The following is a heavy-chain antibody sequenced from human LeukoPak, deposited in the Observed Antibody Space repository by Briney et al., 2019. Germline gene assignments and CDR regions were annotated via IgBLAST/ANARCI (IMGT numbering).Heavy chain of an antibody. CDR1: GFTFSSHS. V-gene: IGHV3-48*01. CDR2: ISSSSSAR. CDR3: ARMSGSRLPGY. Sequence: GGSLRLSCAASGFTFSSHSMNWVRQAPGEGLEWVSYISSSSSARYYADSVKGRFTISRDDARNSLYLQMNSLRAEDTAVYYCARMSGSRLPGYWGQGALVTVSS. J-gene: IGHJ4*02. D-gene: IGHD3-3*01.